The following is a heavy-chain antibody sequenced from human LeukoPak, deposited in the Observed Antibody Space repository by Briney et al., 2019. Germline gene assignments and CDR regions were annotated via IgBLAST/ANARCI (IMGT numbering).Heavy chain of an antibody. J-gene: IGHJ4*02. D-gene: IGHD3-10*01. CDR1: GFTFSSYE. V-gene: IGHV3-48*03. CDR3: ARDTITMVRGVIIPYYFDY. Sequence: GGSLRLSCAASGFTFSSYEMNWVRQAPGKGLEWVSYISSSGSTIYYADSVKGRFTIPRDNAKNSLYLQMNGLRAEDTAVYYCARDTITMVRGVIIPYYFDYWGQGTLVTVSS. CDR2: ISSSGSTI.